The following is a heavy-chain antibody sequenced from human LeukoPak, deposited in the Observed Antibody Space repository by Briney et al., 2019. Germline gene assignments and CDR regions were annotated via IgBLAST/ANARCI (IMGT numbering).Heavy chain of an antibody. CDR3: ARGTEDFDY. V-gene: IGHV1-18*01. D-gene: IGHD3/OR15-3a*01. Sequence: ASVKVSCKASGYTFSSYGISWVRQAPGQGLEWMGWISVDNGDTKYAQKLQGRVTVTADTSTSTAYMELRSLTSDDTAVYYCARGTEDFDYWGQGTLVTVSS. J-gene: IGHJ4*02. CDR1: GYTFSSYG. CDR2: ISVDNGDT.